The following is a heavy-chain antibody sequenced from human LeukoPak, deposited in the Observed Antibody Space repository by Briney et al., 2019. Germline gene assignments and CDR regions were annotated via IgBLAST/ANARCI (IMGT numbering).Heavy chain of an antibody. CDR3: AKQLGYCSDGSCYFPY. J-gene: IGHJ4*02. D-gene: IGHD2-15*01. CDR2: ISNNGGYT. Sequence: GGSLTLSCAASGFTFSSSAMSWVRQAPGKGLEWVSAISNNGGYTYYADSVQGRFTISRDNSKSTLCLQMNSLRAEDTAVYYCAKQLGYCSDGSCYFPYWGQGTLVTVSS. CDR1: GFTFSSSA. V-gene: IGHV3-23*01.